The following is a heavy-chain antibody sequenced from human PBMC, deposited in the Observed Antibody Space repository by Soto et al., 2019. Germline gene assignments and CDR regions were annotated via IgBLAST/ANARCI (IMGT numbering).Heavy chain of an antibody. D-gene: IGHD6-19*01. CDR1: GSSLSTSGMC. Sequence: SGPTLVNPTQTLTLTCTFSGSSLSTSGMCASWIRQPPGKALEWLARIDWDDDKYYSTALKTRLTISKDTSKNQVVLTMTNMDPVDTATYYCTRNRIAVDGRGWFDPWGQGTLVTVSS. CDR2: IDWDDDK. V-gene: IGHV2-70*11. CDR3: TRNRIAVDGRGWFDP. J-gene: IGHJ5*02.